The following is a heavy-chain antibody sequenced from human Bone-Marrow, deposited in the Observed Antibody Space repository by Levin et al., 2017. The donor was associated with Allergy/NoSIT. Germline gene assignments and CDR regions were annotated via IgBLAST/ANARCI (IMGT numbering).Heavy chain of an antibody. CDR1: GYSFTSYW. Sequence: PGGSLRLSCKGSGYSFTSYWIGWVRQMPGNGLEWMGIIYPGDSDTRYSPSFQGQVTISADKSISTAYLQWSSLKASDTAMYYCARRGEYCTGGVCQAKKSYYYYYYMDVWGKGTTVTVSS. CDR2: IYPGDSDT. D-gene: IGHD2-8*02. V-gene: IGHV5-51*01. CDR3: ARRGEYCTGGVCQAKKSYYYYYYMDV. J-gene: IGHJ6*03.